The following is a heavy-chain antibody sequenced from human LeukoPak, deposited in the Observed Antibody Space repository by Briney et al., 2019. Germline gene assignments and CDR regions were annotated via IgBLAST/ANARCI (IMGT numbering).Heavy chain of an antibody. D-gene: IGHD3-10*01. J-gene: IGHJ4*02. Sequence: SETLSLTCAVYGGSFSGSYWSWIRQPPGKGLEWIGEINHSGSTNYNPSLKSRVTISVDTSKNQFSLKLSSVTAADTAVYYCARVEYGSGDGGFDYWGQGTLVTVSS. V-gene: IGHV4-34*01. CDR2: INHSGST. CDR3: ARVEYGSGDGGFDY. CDR1: GGSFSGSY.